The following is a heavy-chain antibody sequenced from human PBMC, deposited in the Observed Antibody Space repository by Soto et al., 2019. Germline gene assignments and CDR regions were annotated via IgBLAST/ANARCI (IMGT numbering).Heavy chain of an antibody. CDR1: GGTFSSYA. V-gene: IGHV1-69*13. J-gene: IGHJ6*02. D-gene: IGHD5-12*01. Sequence: GASVKVSCKASGGTFSSYAISWVRQAPGQGLEWMGGIIPIFGTANYAQKFQGRVTITADESTSTAYMELSSLRSEDTAVYYCARRKPGDSGYDEGGIYYYYYGMDVWGQGTTVTVSS. CDR3: ARRKPGDSGYDEGGIYYYYYGMDV. CDR2: IIPIFGTA.